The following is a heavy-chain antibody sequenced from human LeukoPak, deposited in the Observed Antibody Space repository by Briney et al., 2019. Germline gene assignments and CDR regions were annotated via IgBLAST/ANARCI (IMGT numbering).Heavy chain of an antibody. D-gene: IGHD1-14*01. Sequence: PGGSLRLSCAASGYTLITNDMTWVRQAPGKGLKSVSVLYSDCNTKYADAVQGRLTISRDNSKNALYLEMNSLSPDDTAVYYCTRGVEPLAANTLAFWGQGTLVTVSS. V-gene: IGHV3-53*01. CDR1: GYTLITND. CDR2: LYSDCNT. J-gene: IGHJ4*02. CDR3: TRGVEPLAANTLAF.